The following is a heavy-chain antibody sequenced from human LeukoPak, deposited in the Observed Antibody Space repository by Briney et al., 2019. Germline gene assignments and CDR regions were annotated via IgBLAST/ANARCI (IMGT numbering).Heavy chain of an antibody. CDR1: GFTFSTFS. CDR3: ARESDSSGYNWY. Sequence: GGSLRLSCGASGFTFSTFSMNWVRQAPGKGLVWVANINHDGSEKNYVDSVKGRFTISRDNAKNSLYLQMNSLRAEDTAVYYCARESDSSGYNWYWGQGTLVTVSS. V-gene: IGHV3-7*01. D-gene: IGHD3-22*01. J-gene: IGHJ4*02. CDR2: INHDGSEK.